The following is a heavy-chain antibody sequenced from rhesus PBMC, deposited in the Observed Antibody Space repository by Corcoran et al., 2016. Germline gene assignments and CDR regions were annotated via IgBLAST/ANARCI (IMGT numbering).Heavy chain of an antibody. J-gene: IGHJ5-2*02. CDR2: IPFSGGP. D-gene: IGHD6-25*01. CDR3: ARDQGIAAARGSLDV. Sequence: QVQLQESGPGLVKPSETLSLTCAVSGGSISSGYYYWSWIRQPPGKGLEWIGYIPFSGGPRSHPSLQCRVTISRDTSKNQFSLKLSSVTAADTAVYYCARDQGIAAARGSLDVWGRGVLVTVSS. V-gene: IGHV4-122*02. CDR1: GGSISSGYYY.